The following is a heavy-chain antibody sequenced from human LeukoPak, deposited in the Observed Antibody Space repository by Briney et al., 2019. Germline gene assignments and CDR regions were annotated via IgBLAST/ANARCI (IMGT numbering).Heavy chain of an antibody. J-gene: IGHJ4*02. V-gene: IGHV3-53*01. Sequence: GGSLRLSCAASGFTVSSNYMSWVRQAPGKGLEWVSVIYSDSSTYYADSVKGRFTISRDNSKNTLYLQMNSLRAEDTAVYYCAKVTVRAYYDILTGYPLFDYWGQGTLVTVSS. CDR3: AKVTVRAYYDILTGYPLFDY. D-gene: IGHD3-9*01. CDR1: GFTVSSNY. CDR2: IYSDSST.